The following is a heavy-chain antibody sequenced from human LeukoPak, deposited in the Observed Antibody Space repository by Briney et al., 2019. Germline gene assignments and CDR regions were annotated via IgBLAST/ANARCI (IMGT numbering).Heavy chain of an antibody. J-gene: IGHJ4*02. V-gene: IGHV3-30-3*01. CDR2: ISYDGSNK. Sequence: GRSLRLSCAASGFTFSSYAMHWVRQAPGKGLEWVAVISYDGSNKYYADSVKGRFTISRDNSKNTLYLQLNSLRAEDTALYYCAKDKEDSRGYYYVFDFWGQGTLVTVSP. CDR3: AKDKEDSRGYYYVFDF. CDR1: GFTFSSYA. D-gene: IGHD3-22*01.